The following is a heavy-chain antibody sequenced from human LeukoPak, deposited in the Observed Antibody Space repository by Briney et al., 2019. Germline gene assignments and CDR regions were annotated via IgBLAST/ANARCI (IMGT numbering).Heavy chain of an antibody. Sequence: SETLSLTCSVPGGSVSSGGYYWSWIRQPPGKGLEWIGYIYYNGSTNYNPSLKSRVTISVDTSKNQFPLKLSSVTAADTAVYYCAREPLRAESRWFDPWGQGILVTVSS. CDR1: GGSVSSGGYY. CDR2: IYYNGST. J-gene: IGHJ5*02. CDR3: AREPLRAESRWFDP. D-gene: IGHD1-26*01. V-gene: IGHV4-61*08.